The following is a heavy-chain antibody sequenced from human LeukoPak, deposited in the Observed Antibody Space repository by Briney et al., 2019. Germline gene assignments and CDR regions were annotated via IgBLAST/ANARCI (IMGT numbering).Heavy chain of an antibody. D-gene: IGHD4-17*01. Sequence: SETLSLTCAVYGGSFSGYYWSWIRQPPGKGLEWIGEINHSGSTNYNPSLKSRVTISVDTSKNQFSLKLSSVTAADTAVYYCARRKGYYGDRGFIAFDIWGQGTMVTVSS. CDR1: GGSFSGYY. J-gene: IGHJ3*02. CDR3: ARRKGYYGDRGFIAFDI. V-gene: IGHV4-34*01. CDR2: INHSGST.